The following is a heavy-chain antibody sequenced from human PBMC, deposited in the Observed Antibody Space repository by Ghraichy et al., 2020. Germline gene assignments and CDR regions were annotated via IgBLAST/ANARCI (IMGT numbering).Heavy chain of an antibody. CDR3: AKAYSSGWYPDY. CDR1: GFTFSSYA. V-gene: IGHV3-23*01. J-gene: IGHJ4*02. Sequence: GGSLRLSCAASGFTFSSYAMIWVRQAPGKGLEWVSAMRGSGGHTYYADSVKGRFTISRDDSKNTLSLQMNSLRVEDTAVYYCAKAYSSGWYPDYWGQGTLVTVSS. D-gene: IGHD6-19*01. CDR2: MRGSGGHT.